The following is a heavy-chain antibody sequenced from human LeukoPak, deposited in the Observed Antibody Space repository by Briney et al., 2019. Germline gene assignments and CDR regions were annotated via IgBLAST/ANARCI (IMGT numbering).Heavy chain of an antibody. V-gene: IGHV3-30-3*01. Sequence: PGGSLRLSCAASGFTFSDYYMTWIRQAPGKGLEWVAVISYDGSNKYYADSVKGRFTISRDNSKNTLYLQMNSLRAEDTAVYYCARAKDFSYYYGMDVWGQGTTVTVSS. CDR2: ISYDGSNK. D-gene: IGHD3-3*01. J-gene: IGHJ6*02. CDR3: ARAKDFSYYYGMDV. CDR1: GFTFSDYY.